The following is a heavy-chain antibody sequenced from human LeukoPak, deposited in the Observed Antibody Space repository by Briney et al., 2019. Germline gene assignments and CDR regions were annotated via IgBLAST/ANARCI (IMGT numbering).Heavy chain of an antibody. V-gene: IGHV3-23*01. Sequence: GGSLRLSCGVSGFAFGSEAMNWVRQSPARGLEWVASISPGGGTTYYADSVKGRFTISRDNSKNTLYLQMNSLRAEDTAVYYCAKDSPPFGVGGRDYFDYWGQGTLVTVSS. J-gene: IGHJ4*02. D-gene: IGHD3-3*01. CDR2: ISPGGGTT. CDR3: AKDSPPFGVGGRDYFDY. CDR1: GFAFGSEA.